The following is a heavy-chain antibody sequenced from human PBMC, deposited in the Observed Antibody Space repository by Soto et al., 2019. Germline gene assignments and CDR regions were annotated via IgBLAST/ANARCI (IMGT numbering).Heavy chain of an antibody. CDR1: GFTFSSFS. V-gene: IGHV3-30-3*01. D-gene: IGHD6-6*01. J-gene: IGHJ4*02. CDR2: VSSGGDNK. CDR3: ARDNWDFDYSSSSTRGVYFDY. Sequence: PGGSLRLSCAASGFTFSSFSMHWVRQAPGKGLEWVAVVSSGGDNKFYADSVKGRFTISRDNSKNTLYLQLNSLRHEDTAVYYCARDNWDFDYSSSSTRGVYFDYWGQGILVTVSS.